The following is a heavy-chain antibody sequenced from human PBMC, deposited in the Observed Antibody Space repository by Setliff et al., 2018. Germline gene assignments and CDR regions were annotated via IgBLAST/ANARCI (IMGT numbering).Heavy chain of an antibody. J-gene: IGHJ4*02. Sequence: ASVKVSCKASGYTFTSYGFSWVRQAPGQGLEWMGWISVYNGKTKYAQKFQGRVTMTTDTSTRTAYMEVTSLRSDDTAVYYCATEEFPGDRGDYWGQGTLVTVSS. D-gene: IGHD2-21*01. V-gene: IGHV1-18*01. CDR1: GYTFTSYG. CDR3: ATEEFPGDRGDY. CDR2: ISVYNGKT.